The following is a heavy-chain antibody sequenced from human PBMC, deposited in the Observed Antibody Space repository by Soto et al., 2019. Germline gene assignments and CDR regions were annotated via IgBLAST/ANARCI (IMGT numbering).Heavy chain of an antibody. CDR3: AKYRIAAAARVAFEI. J-gene: IGHJ3*02. CDR1: GFTFSSYA. D-gene: IGHD6-13*01. V-gene: IGHV3-23*01. Sequence: GGSLRLSCAASGFTFSSYAMSWVRQAPGKGLEWVSAISGSGGSTYYADSVKGRFTISRDNSKNTLYLQMNSLRDEGTAVHHCAKYRIAAAARVAFEILGQGTMVTVPS. CDR2: ISGSGGST.